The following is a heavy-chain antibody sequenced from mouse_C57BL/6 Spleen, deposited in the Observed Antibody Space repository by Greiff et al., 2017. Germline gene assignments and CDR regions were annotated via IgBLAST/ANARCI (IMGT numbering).Heavy chain of an antibody. D-gene: IGHD2-1*01. CDR1: GYTFTSYW. Sequence: VQLQQSGAELVKPGASVKVSCKASGYTFTSYWMHWVKQRPGQGLEWIGRIHPSDSETHYNQKFKDKATLTVDKSSSTAYMQLSSLTSEDSAVYYCARQGIYYGKDYWGQGTTLTVSS. CDR2: IHPSDSET. J-gene: IGHJ2*01. CDR3: ARQGIYYGKDY. V-gene: IGHV1-74*01.